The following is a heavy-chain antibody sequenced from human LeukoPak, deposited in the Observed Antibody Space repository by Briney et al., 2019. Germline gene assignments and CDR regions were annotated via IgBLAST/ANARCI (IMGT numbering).Heavy chain of an antibody. Sequence: GGSLRLSCAASGFTFSSYWMSWVRQAPGKGLEWVANIKQDGSEKYYVDSVKGRFTISRDNAKNSLYLQMNSLRAEDMALYYCAKDSSLAGTTAFDIWGQGTMVTVSS. V-gene: IGHV3-7*03. J-gene: IGHJ3*02. CDR1: GFTFSSYW. D-gene: IGHD1-7*01. CDR3: AKDSSLAGTTAFDI. CDR2: IKQDGSEK.